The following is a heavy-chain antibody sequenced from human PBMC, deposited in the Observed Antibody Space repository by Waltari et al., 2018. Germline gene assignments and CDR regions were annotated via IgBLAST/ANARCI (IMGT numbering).Heavy chain of an antibody. CDR1: GFIVSSDF. CDR3: VTMRGDV. J-gene: IGHJ6*02. V-gene: IGHV3-53*02. D-gene: IGHD3-10*01. CDR2: MSSEGHI. Sequence: EVQLVESGGGLIQPGGCLRLSCAVSGFIVSSDFVSWVRQVAGKGVEGVELMSSEGHIYYADAVKGRFTISRDSSKNTLDLHMNSLRAEDTAVYYCVTMRGDVWGQGTTVTVSS.